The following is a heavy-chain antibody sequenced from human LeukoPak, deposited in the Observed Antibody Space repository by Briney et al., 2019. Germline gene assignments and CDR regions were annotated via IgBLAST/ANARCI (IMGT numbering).Heavy chain of an antibody. D-gene: IGHD3-10*01. CDR3: AKDPLWFGELEVSYFDY. J-gene: IGHJ4*02. Sequence: GGTLRLSCAASGFTFSSYGMSWVRQAPGKGLEWVSAISGSGSSTYYAASVKGRFTISRDNSKNTLYLQMNSLRAEDTAVYYCAKDPLWFGELEVSYFDYWGQGTLVTVSS. CDR2: ISGSGSST. CDR1: GFTFSSYG. V-gene: IGHV3-23*01.